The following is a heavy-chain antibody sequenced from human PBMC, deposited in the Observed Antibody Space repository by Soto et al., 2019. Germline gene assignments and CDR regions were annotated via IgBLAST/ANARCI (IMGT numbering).Heavy chain of an antibody. D-gene: IGHD2-21*02. CDR3: AHRLTATAFDI. J-gene: IGHJ3*02. CDR2: IYWDDDK. V-gene: IGHV2-5*02. Sequence: QITLKESGPTLVKPTQTLTLTCTFSGFSLSTSGVAVGWIRQPPGKALEWLALIYWDDDKRYSPSMKGRLTSTRDTSKNQVVLIMTNMDPEDTATYYCAHRLTATAFDIWGQGTMVTVSS. CDR1: GFSLSTSGVA.